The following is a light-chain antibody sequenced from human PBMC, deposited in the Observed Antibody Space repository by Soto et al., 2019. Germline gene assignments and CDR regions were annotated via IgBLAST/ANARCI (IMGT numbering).Light chain of an antibody. Sequence: DVRMSQSPSSLSASGGDTITITCRASRTINTYLNWFQQKPGEPPRLLIYGASTLHDGVPSRFSGSGSGTDFTLTISGLQPEDLATYYCQSYNTARPTFGQGTRLEIK. J-gene: IGKJ5*01. V-gene: IGKV1-39*01. CDR1: RTINTY. CDR3: QSYNTARPT. CDR2: GAS.